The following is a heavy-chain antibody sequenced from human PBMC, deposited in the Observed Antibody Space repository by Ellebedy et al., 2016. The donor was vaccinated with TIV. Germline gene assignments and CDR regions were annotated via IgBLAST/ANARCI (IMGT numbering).Heavy chain of an antibody. Sequence: MPSETLSLTCSVSGGSISSSTYYWGWIRQPPGKGLEWIGTIYYSGSTYYNPSLKSRVTISIDTSKNQFSLKLSSVTAADTAVYYCASEVGGGPFDYWGQGTLVTVSS. CDR1: GGSISSSTYY. D-gene: IGHD1-26*01. CDR3: ASEVGGGPFDY. V-gene: IGHV4-39*07. CDR2: IYYSGST. J-gene: IGHJ4*02.